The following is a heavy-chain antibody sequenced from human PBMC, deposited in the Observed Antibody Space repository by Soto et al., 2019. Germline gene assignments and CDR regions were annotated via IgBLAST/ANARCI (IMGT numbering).Heavy chain of an antibody. J-gene: IGHJ4*02. Sequence: SVNVSCKSSVYTLTSHYMHLVRQAPGQGLEWIGIINPSGGSTSYAQKFQGRVTMTRDTSTSTVYMELSSLRSEETAVYYCARVPGPYDRSGYYPRSGYYFDYWGQGTLVTVSS. CDR3: ARVPGPYDRSGYYPRSGYYFDY. D-gene: IGHD3-22*01. CDR1: VYTLTSHY. CDR2: INPSGGST. V-gene: IGHV1-46*01.